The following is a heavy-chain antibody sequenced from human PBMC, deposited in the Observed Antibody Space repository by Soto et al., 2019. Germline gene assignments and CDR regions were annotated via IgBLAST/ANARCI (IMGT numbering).Heavy chain of an antibody. CDR3: ARRIEFDWFDP. J-gene: IGHJ5*02. V-gene: IGHV4-30-4*01. Sequence: SETLSLTCTVSGGSISSGDYYWIWIRQPPGKGLEWIGYIYYSGSTYYNPSLKSRVTISVDTSKNQFSLKLSSVTAADTAVYYCARRIEFDWFDPWGQGTLVTVSS. D-gene: IGHD2-15*01. CDR2: IYYSGST. CDR1: GGSISSGDYY.